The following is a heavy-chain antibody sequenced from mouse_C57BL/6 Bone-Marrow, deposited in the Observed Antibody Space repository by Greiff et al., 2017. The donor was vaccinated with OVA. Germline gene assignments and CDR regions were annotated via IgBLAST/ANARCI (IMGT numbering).Heavy chain of an antibody. V-gene: IGHV1-61*01. D-gene: IGHD1-1*01. CDR2: IYPSDSET. Sequence: VQLQQPGAELVRPGSSVKLSCKASGYTFTSYWMDWVKQRPGQGLEWIGNIYPSDSETHYNQKFKDKATLTVDKSSSTAYMQRSSLTSEDSAVYYCARGGYYGSSPYYFDYWGQGTTLTVSS. CDR3: ARGGYYGSSPYYFDY. CDR1: GYTFTSYW. J-gene: IGHJ2*01.